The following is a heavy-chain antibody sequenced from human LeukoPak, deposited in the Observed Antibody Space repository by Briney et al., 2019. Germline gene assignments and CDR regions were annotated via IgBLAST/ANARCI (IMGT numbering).Heavy chain of an antibody. CDR1: GYTFTSYY. V-gene: IGHV1-46*01. CDR2: INPSGGST. CDR3: ARGPTIYDSSGPYFDY. D-gene: IGHD3-22*01. J-gene: IGHJ4*02. Sequence: ASVKVSCKASGYTFTSYYMHWVRHAPGQGLEWMGIINPSGGSTSYAQKFQGRVTMTRDTSTSTVYMELSSLRSEDTAVYYCARGPTIYDSSGPYFDYWGQGTLVTVSS.